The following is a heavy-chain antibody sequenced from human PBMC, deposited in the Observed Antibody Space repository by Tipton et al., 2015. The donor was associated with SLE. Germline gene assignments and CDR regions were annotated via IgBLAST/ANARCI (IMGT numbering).Heavy chain of an antibody. CDR3: ARDRVGYSGYDIYYYGMDV. CDR1: GGSISSGSYY. Sequence: TLSLTCAVSGGSISSGSYYWSWIRQPAGKGLEWIGYIYTSGSTNYNPSLKSRVTISVDTSKNQFSLKLSSVTAADTAVYYCARDRVGYSGYDIYYYGMDVWGQGTTVTVSS. CDR2: IYTSGST. J-gene: IGHJ6*02. D-gene: IGHD5-12*01. V-gene: IGHV4-61*09.